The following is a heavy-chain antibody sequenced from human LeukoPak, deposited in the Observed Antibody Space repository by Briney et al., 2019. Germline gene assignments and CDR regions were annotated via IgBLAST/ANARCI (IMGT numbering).Heavy chain of an antibody. D-gene: IGHD6-13*01. Sequence: SETLSLTCTVSGGSINSDSYYWGWIRQPPGRGLEWIGSIYYSGSTYYNPSLKSRVTISVDRSKNQFSLKLSSVTAADTAVYYCAGIAAALFDYWGQGTLVTVSS. J-gene: IGHJ4*02. CDR3: AGIAAALFDY. CDR2: IYYSGST. V-gene: IGHV4-39*07. CDR1: GGSINSDSYY.